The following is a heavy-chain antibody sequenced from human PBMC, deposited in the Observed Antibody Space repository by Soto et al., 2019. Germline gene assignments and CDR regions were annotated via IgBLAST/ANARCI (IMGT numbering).Heavy chain of an antibody. D-gene: IGHD1-1*01. CDR3: ARGPRVSSTGTGAH. V-gene: IGHV3-74*01. CDR2: ISDDGSTA. J-gene: IGHJ4*02. Sequence: GGSLRLSCSVSGFTFSAYWMHWVRQVPGKGLTWVSRISDDGSTATYADSVKGRCVISRDNAKNSLYLEMNTLRADDSGLYYCARGPRVSSTGTGAHWGRGTLVTVSS. CDR1: GFTFSAYW.